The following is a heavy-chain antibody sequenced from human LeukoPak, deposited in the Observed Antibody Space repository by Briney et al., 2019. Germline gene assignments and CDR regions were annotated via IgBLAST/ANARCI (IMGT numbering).Heavy chain of an antibody. CDR1: GGSISSSNW. CDR3: ATPDSSGYYYLY. CDR2: INHSGST. D-gene: IGHD3-22*01. Sequence: SETLSLTCAVSGGSISSSNWWSWVRQPPGKGLEWIGEINHSGSTNYNPSLKSRVTISVDTSKNQFSLKLTSVTAADTAVYYCATPDSSGYYYLYWGQGTLVTVSS. V-gene: IGHV4-4*02. J-gene: IGHJ4*02.